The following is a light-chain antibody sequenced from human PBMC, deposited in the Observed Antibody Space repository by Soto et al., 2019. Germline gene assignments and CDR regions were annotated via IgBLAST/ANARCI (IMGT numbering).Light chain of an antibody. CDR3: SSYTGSSTYVV. CDR1: SSDVGGYNY. V-gene: IGLV2-14*01. J-gene: IGLJ2*01. Sequence: QSALTQPASVSGYPGQSITISCTGTSSDVGGYNYVSWYQQHPGKAPKLMIYDVSNRPSGVSNRFSGSKSANTASLTISGLQAEDEADYYCSSYTGSSTYVVFGVGTKLTVL. CDR2: DVS.